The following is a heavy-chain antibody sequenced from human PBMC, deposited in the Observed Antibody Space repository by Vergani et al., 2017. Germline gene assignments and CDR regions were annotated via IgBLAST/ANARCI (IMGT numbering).Heavy chain of an antibody. CDR2: IYYSGST. D-gene: IGHD2-15*01. CDR3: ARGPVAATALAMDV. J-gene: IGHJ6*02. CDR1: GGSISSGGYY. Sequence: QVQLQESGPGLVKPSQTLSLTCTVSGGSISSGGYYWSWIRQHPGKGLEWIGYIYYSGSTYYNPSLKSRVTISVDTSKNPFSLKLSSVTAADTAVYYCARGPVAATALAMDVWGQGTTVTVSS. V-gene: IGHV4-31*03.